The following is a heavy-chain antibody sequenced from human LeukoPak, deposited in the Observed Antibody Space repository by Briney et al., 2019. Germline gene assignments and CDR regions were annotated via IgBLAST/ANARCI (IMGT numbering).Heavy chain of an antibody. D-gene: IGHD6-19*01. Sequence: GGSLRLSCAASGFTFSSYAMSWVRQAPGKGLEWVSAISGSGGSTYYADSVKGRFTISRDNSKNTLYLQMNSLRAEDTAVYYCARDREYSSGCLDYWGQGTLVTVSS. CDR1: GFTFSSYA. J-gene: IGHJ4*02. V-gene: IGHV3-23*01. CDR3: ARDREYSSGCLDY. CDR2: ISGSGGST.